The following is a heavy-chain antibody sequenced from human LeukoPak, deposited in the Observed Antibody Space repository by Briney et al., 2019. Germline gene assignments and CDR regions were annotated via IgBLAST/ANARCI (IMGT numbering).Heavy chain of an antibody. D-gene: IGHD3-3*01. CDR1: GYTFTSYG. CDR3: ARVGDFWSGYNYYYMDV. J-gene: IGHJ6*03. Sequence: GASVKVSCKASGYTFTSYGISWVRQAPGQGLEWMGWISAYNGNTNYAQKLQGRVTMTTDTSTSTAYMELRSLRSDDTAVYYCARVGDFWSGYNYYYMDVWGKGTTVTVSS. CDR2: ISAYNGNT. V-gene: IGHV1-18*01.